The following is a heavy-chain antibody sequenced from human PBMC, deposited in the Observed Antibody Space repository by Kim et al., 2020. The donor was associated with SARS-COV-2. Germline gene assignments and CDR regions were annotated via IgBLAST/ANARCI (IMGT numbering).Heavy chain of an antibody. Sequence: ASVKVSCKASGYTFTSYDINWVRQATGQGLEWMGWMNPNSGNTGYAQKFQGRVTMTRNTSISTAYMELSSLRSEDTAVYYCARLIADTWIYIAVAATGSYYFDYWGQGTLVTVSS. CDR3: ARLIADTWIYIAVAATGSYYFDY. CDR1: GYTFTSYD. CDR2: MNPNSGNT. D-gene: IGHD6-19*01. V-gene: IGHV1-8*01. J-gene: IGHJ4*02.